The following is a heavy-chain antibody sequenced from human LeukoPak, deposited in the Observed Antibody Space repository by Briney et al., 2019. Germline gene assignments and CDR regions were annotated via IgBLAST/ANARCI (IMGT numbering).Heavy chain of an antibody. J-gene: IGHJ5*02. CDR3: ARLNYYGSGSYYKRDWFDP. Sequence: PSETLSLTCTVSGGSISSGSYYWGWIRQPPGKGLEWIGSIYHSGSTSYNPSLKSRVTISADTSKNQFSLKLTSVTAADTAVYYCARLNYYGSGSYYKRDWFDPWGQRTLVTVSS. CDR1: GGSISSGSYY. CDR2: IYHSGST. D-gene: IGHD3-10*01. V-gene: IGHV4-39*07.